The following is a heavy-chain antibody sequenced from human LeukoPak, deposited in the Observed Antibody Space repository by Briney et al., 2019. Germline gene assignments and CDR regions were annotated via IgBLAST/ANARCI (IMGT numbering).Heavy chain of an antibody. CDR1: GFTFDDYA. V-gene: IGHV3-9*01. CDR2: ITWNSDTI. Sequence: PGGSLRLSCAASGFTFDDYAMHWVRQAPGKGLEWVSGITWNSDTIGYADSVKGRFTISRDNYKNTLYLQLTSLSDDDTAVYFCARNSGWYGISWGQGTLVIVSS. CDR3: ARNSGWYGIS. J-gene: IGHJ4*02. D-gene: IGHD6-19*01.